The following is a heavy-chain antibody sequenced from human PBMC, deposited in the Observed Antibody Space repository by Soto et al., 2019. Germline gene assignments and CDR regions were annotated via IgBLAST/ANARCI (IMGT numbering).Heavy chain of an antibody. CDR3: ARRARFCDSTSCLDV. CDR2: IYYSGST. V-gene: IGHV4-59*08. Sequence: PSETLSLTCTVSGGSISSYYWSWIRQPPGKGLEWIGYIYYSGSTNYNPPLRGRVIISMDTARNQVSLNMNSVTAGDTAVYYCARRARFCDSTSCLDVWGKGTTVTVS. J-gene: IGHJ6*03. D-gene: IGHD2-2*01. CDR1: GGSISSYY.